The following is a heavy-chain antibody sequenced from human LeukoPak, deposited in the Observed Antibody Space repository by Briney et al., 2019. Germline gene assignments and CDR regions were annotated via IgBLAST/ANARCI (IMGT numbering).Heavy chain of an antibody. V-gene: IGHV3-7*03. D-gene: IGHD4-11*01. J-gene: IGHJ3*02. Sequence: GGSLRLSCAASGFTFSDHWMSWVRQAPGKGLEWVANINPDGTTTRYVYSVRGRFTISRDNSKNTLYLQMNSLRAEDTAVYYCAKAILDYDAFDIWGQGTMVTVSS. CDR3: AKAILDYDAFDI. CDR2: INPDGTTT. CDR1: GFTFSDHW.